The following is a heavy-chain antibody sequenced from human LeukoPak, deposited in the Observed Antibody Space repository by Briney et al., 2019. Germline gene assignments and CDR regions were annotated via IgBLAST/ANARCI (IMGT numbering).Heavy chain of an antibody. Sequence: GRSLRLSCAASGFTFSSYAVHWVRQAPGKGLEWVAVISYDGSNKYYADSVKGRFTISRDNSKDTLYLQMNSLRAEDTAVYYWAKTMGPYSGFGAFDIWGLGTMVTVSS. J-gene: IGHJ3*02. CDR3: AKTMGPYSGFGAFDI. CDR1: GFTFSSYA. CDR2: ISYDGSNK. V-gene: IGHV3-30-3*02. D-gene: IGHD5-12*01.